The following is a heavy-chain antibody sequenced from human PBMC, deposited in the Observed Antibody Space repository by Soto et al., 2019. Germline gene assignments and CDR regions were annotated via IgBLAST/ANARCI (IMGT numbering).Heavy chain of an antibody. D-gene: IGHD1-26*01. J-gene: IGHJ3*02. CDR1: GFTFSSYD. CDR3: AREAWELRAFDI. V-gene: IGHV3-13*01. Sequence: GESLKISCAASGFTFSSYDMHWVRQATGKGLEWVSAIGTAGDTYYPGSVKGRFTISRENAKNSLYLQMNSLRAGDTAVYYCAREAWELRAFDIWGQGTMVTVSS. CDR2: IGTAGDT.